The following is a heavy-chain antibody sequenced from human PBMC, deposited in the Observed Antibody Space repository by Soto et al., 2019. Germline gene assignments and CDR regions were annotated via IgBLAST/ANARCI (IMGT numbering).Heavy chain of an antibody. CDR2: LYSGGRT. CDR3: AIRRGYSGYDSAFEV. CDR1: GFNVSSTH. J-gene: IGHJ3*01. V-gene: IGHV3-53*01. D-gene: IGHD5-12*01. Sequence: VQLVESGGGLIQPGGSLRLSCAASGFNVSSTHMSWVRQAPGKGLEWVSLLYSGGRTYYADSVKGRFTISRDNSKNTLYLQMNSLRAEDTAVYYCAIRRGYSGYDSAFEVWGQGTMVTVSS.